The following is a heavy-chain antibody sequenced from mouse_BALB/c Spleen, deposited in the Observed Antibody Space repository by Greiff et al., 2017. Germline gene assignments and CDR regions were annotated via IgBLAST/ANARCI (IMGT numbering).Heavy chain of an antibody. Sequence: DVKLVESGGGLVKPGGSLKLSCAASGFTFSSYAMSWVRQSPEKRLEWVAEISSGGSYTYYPDTVTGRFTISRDNAKNTLYLEMSSLRSEDTAMYYCERTYYGSGDLFAYWGQGTLVTVSA. V-gene: IGHV5-9-4*01. D-gene: IGHD1-1*01. J-gene: IGHJ3*01. CDR2: ISSGGSYT. CDR3: ERTYYGSGDLFAY. CDR1: GFTFSSYA.